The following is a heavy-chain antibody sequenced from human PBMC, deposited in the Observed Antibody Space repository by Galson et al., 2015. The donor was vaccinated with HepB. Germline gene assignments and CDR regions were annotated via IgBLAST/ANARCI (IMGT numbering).Heavy chain of an antibody. CDR3: ARRSSPDYSAAFDI. D-gene: IGHD1-14*01. J-gene: IGHJ3*02. Sequence: ETLSLTCSVSGGSIRSDSHYWGWIRQSPGKGLEWIASVHYNGNTYFKSSLKSRVTISVDMSKSQFSLEMTSVTAADTALYFCARRSSPDYSAAFDIWGQGTVVTVSS. CDR1: GGSIRSDSHY. CDR2: VHYNGNT. V-gene: IGHV4-39*01.